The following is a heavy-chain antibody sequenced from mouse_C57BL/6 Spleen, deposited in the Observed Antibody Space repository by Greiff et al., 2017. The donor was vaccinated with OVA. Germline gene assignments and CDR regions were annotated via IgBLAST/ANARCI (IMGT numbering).Heavy chain of an antibody. CDR3: ARMGTTVGWYFDV. J-gene: IGHJ1*03. Sequence: QVQLQQSGAELVKPGASVKMSCKASGYTFTSYWITWVKQRPGQGLEWIGDIYPGSGSTNYNEKFKSKATLTVDTSSSTAYMQLSSLTSEDSAVYYCARMGTTVGWYFDVWGTGTTVTVSS. CDR2: IYPGSGST. CDR1: GYTFTSYW. V-gene: IGHV1-55*01. D-gene: IGHD1-1*01.